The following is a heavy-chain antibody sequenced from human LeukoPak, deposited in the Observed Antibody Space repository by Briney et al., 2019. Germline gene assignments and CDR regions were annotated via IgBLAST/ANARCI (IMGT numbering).Heavy chain of an antibody. J-gene: IGHJ6*03. CDR3: AKLVPSPQWQTYYCYMDV. V-gene: IGHV3-23*01. D-gene: IGHD6-19*01. Sequence: PGGSLRLSCAASGFNFDRYAMNWVRQAPGKGLEWVSFISGGGAKTFYADSVKGRFTISRDNSKNTLYLQMNSLITEDTAVYYCAKLVPSPQWQTYYCYMDVWGKGTTVTVSS. CDR2: ISGGGAKT. CDR1: GFNFDRYA.